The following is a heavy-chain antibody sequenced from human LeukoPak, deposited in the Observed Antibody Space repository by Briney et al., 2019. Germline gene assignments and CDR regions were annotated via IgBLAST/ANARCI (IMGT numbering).Heavy chain of an antibody. V-gene: IGHV3-21*04. CDR3: ARTPVGATTGDAFDI. J-gene: IGHJ3*02. CDR1: GFTFSYYT. Sequence: GGSLRLSCAASGFTFSYYTMNWVRQAPGKGLEWVSSISSSSSYIYYADSVKGRFTISRDNSKNTLYLQMNSLRAEDTAVYYCARTPVGATTGDAFDIWGQGTMVTVSS. CDR2: ISSSSSYI. D-gene: IGHD1-26*01.